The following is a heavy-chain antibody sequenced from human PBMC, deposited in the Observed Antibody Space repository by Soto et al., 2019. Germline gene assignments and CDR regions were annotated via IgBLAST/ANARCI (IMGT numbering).Heavy chain of an antibody. V-gene: IGHV3-9*01. J-gene: IGHJ4*02. CDR3: AKDVGSSGWYDGFDS. Sequence: EVQPVESGGGLVQPGRSLRLSCAASGFSFGDYAMQWVRQVPGKGLEWVSSISWNGESIGYADSVKGRFTISRDNGKKSVYLQMNSLRGEDTALYYCAKDVGSSGWYDGFDSWGQGTLVTVS. CDR1: GFSFGDYA. D-gene: IGHD6-19*01. CDR2: ISWNGESI.